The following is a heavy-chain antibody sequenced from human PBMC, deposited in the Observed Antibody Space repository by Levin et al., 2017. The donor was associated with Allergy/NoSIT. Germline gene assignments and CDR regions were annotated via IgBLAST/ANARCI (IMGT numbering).Heavy chain of an antibody. D-gene: IGHD1-1*01. CDR2: INHSGST. CDR3: ARKGLRWFLERLSTAAGWFDP. Sequence: SQTLSLTCAVYGGSFSGYYWSWIRQPPGKGLEWIGEINHSGSTNYNPSLKSRVTISVDTSKNQFSLKLSSVTAADTAVYYCARKGLRWFLERLSTAAGWFDPWGQGTLVTVSS. CDR1: GGSFSGYY. J-gene: IGHJ5*02. V-gene: IGHV4-34*01.